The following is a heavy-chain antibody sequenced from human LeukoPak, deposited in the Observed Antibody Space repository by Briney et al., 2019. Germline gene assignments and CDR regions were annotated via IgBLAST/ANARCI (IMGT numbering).Heavy chain of an antibody. CDR1: GHTFTNNY. Sequence: ASVKVSCKASGHTFTNNYLHWVRQAPGQGLEWMGGIIPIFGTANYAQKFQGRVTITADESTSTAYMELSSLRSEDTAVYYCARDQAAAGFDYWGQGTLVTVSS. J-gene: IGHJ4*02. CDR2: IIPIFGTA. CDR3: ARDQAAAGFDY. V-gene: IGHV1-69*13. D-gene: IGHD6-13*01.